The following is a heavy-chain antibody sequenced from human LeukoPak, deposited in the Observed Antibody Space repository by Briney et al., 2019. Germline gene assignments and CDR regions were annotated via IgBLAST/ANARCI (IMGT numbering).Heavy chain of an antibody. CDR3: ARGGLYYYDSSGPRGDY. CDR1: GFTFSSYW. D-gene: IGHD3-22*01. V-gene: IGHV3-74*01. CDR2: INSDGSST. J-gene: IGHJ4*02. Sequence: PGGSLRLSCAASGFTFSSYWMHWVRQAPGRGLVWVSRINSDGSSTSYADSVKGRFTISRDNAKNTLYLQVNSLRAEDTAVYYCARGGLYYYDSSGPRGDYWGQGTLVTVSS.